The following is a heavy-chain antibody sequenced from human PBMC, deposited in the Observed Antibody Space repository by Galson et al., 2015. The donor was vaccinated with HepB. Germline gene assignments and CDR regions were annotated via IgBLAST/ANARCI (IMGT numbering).Heavy chain of an antibody. CDR2: INPNSGGT. D-gene: IGHD3-3*01. V-gene: IGHV1-2*04. CDR3: ARGERLWYDFWSGSSDSYYFDY. Sequence: SVKVSCKASGYTFTGYYMHWVRQAPGQGLEWMGWINPNSGGTNYAQKFQGWVTMTRDTSISTAYMELSRLRSDDTAVYYCARGERLWYDFWSGSSDSYYFDYWGQGTLVTVSS. CDR1: GYTFTGYY. J-gene: IGHJ4*02.